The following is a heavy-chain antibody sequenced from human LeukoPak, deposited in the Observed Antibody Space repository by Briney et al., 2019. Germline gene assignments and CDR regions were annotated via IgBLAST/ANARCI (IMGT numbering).Heavy chain of an antibody. CDR3: TRGAGSTTSNDAFDI. D-gene: IGHD1-1*01. Sequence: PLETLSLTCAVSGGSISSGSYSWGWIRQPPGKGLEWIGYFFYTGNTYYNASLKSRVTISVDTSKNQFSLKVSSVTAADTAVYYCTRGAGSTTSNDAFDIWGQGTMVTVSS. CDR2: FFYTGNT. V-gene: IGHV4-30-4*07. J-gene: IGHJ3*02. CDR1: GGSISSGSYS.